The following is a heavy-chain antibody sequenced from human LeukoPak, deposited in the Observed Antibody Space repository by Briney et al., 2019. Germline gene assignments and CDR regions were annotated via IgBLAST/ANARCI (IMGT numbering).Heavy chain of an antibody. CDR1: GFTFSSYA. CDR2: IGGSGGST. Sequence: GGSLRLSCAASGFTFSSYAMSWVRQAPGKGLEWVSAIGGSGGSTYYADSVKGRFTISRDNSKNTLYLQMNSLRAEDTAVYYCAKGSEWELLQSFFDYWGQGTLVTVSS. CDR3: AKGSEWELLQSFFDY. J-gene: IGHJ4*02. V-gene: IGHV3-23*01. D-gene: IGHD1-26*01.